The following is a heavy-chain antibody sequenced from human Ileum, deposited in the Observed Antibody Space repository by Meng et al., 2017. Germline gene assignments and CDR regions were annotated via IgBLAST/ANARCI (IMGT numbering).Heavy chain of an antibody. CDR3: AREGAYNGGDY. CDR1: GYTFTTDG. J-gene: IGHJ4*02. CDR2: MNTDKGNT. D-gene: IGHD1-1*01. Sequence: HVHRVQSGAQPKNPGATVKLSCKASGYTFTTDGTSWVRQAPGQGLEWMGWMNTDKGNTNYAQKFQGRVTMTRNTSTSTAYMELRSLRSDDTAVYYCAREGAYNGGDYWGQGTLVTVSS. V-gene: IGHV1-18*04.